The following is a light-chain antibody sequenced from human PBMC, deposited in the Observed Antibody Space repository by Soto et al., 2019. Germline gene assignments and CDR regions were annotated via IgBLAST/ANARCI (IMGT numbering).Light chain of an antibody. Sequence: QSALTQPHSASGTPGQRVTISCYGSSSNIGTSSVHWFQQLPGTAPKLLISTTNQRPSGVPERFSGSKSGTSASLAISGLQSEDEADYYCAAWDDSLNGHVFGTGTKVTVL. J-gene: IGLJ1*01. CDR3: AAWDDSLNGHV. CDR2: TTN. V-gene: IGLV1-44*01. CDR1: SSNIGTSS.